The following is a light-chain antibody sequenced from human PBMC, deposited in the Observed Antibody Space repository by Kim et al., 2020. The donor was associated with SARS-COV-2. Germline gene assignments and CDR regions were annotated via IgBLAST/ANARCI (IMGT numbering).Light chain of an antibody. CDR1: NIGRKY. V-gene: IGLV3-9*01. CDR3: QVWYSGTV. CDR2: RNS. J-gene: IGLJ2*01. Sequence: VSVALGRTVIISCGSTNIGRKYEHRYQQRPGRAPVLVMYRNSDRPSGIPERFSGSNSGNTATLTISRAQAGDEAYYYCQVWYSGTVFGGGTQLTVL.